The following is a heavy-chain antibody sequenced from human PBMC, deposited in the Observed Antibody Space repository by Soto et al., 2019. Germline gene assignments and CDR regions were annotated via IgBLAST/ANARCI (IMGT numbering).Heavy chain of an antibody. CDR1: GFTFSSYA. J-gene: IGHJ4*02. Sequence: QVPLVASGGGVVQPGRSLRLSCAASGFTFSSYAMHWVRQAPGKGLEWVSVISYDGSNKYYADSVKGRFTISRDNPKNSVYLHMNSLRAEDTAVYYCAGSTMVRGVISGFDYWGQGTLVTVSS. D-gene: IGHD3-10*01. CDR3: AGSTMVRGVISGFDY. CDR2: ISYDGSNK. V-gene: IGHV3-30-3*01.